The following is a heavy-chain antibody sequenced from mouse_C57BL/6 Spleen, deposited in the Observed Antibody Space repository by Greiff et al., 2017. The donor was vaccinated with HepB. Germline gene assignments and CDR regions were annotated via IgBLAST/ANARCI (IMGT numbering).Heavy chain of an antibody. CDR2: INPYNGGT. CDR1: GYTFTDYY. Sequence: EVQLQQSGPVLVKPGASVKMSCKASGYTFTDYYMNWVKQSHGKSLEWIGVINPYNGGTSYNQKFKGKATLTVDKSSSTAYMELNSLTSEDSAVYYCARDYDTTGFDAMDYWGHRTSVTVSS. J-gene: IGHJ4*01. CDR3: ARDYDTTGFDAMDY. D-gene: IGHD1-1*01. V-gene: IGHV1-19*01.